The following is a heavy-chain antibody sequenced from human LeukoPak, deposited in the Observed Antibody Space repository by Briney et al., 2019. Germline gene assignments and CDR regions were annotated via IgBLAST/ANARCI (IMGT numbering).Heavy chain of an antibody. CDR3: ARSPRGSHFDY. V-gene: IGHV3-48*03. CDR1: GFTFSNYE. D-gene: IGHD3-16*01. J-gene: IGHJ4*02. Sequence: GGSLRLSCAASGFTFSNYEMNWVRQAPGKGLEWVSHISSSGSSIYYADSVKGRFTISRDNAKNSLYLQMDSLRAEDTATCYCARSPRGSHFDYWGQGTLVTVSS. CDR2: ISSSGSSI.